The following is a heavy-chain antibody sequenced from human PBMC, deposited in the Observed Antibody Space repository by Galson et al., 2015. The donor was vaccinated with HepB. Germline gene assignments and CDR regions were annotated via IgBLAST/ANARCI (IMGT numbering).Heavy chain of an antibody. Sequence: SVKVSCKASGYTFTSYGISWVRQAPGQGLEWMGWISAYNGNTNYAQKLRGRVTMTTDTSTSTAYMELRSLRSDDTAVYYCARDYYYDSSGQGDAFDIWGQGTMVTVSS. J-gene: IGHJ3*02. D-gene: IGHD3-22*01. CDR2: ISAYNGNT. V-gene: IGHV1-18*01. CDR1: GYTFTSYG. CDR3: ARDYYYDSSGQGDAFDI.